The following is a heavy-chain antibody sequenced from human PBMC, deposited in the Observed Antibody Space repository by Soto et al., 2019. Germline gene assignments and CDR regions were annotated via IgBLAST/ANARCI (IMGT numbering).Heavy chain of an antibody. J-gene: IGHJ3*02. CDR2: ISYDGSNK. Sequence: QVQLVESGGGVVQPGRSLRLSCAASGFTFSSYGMHWVRQAPGKGLEWVAVISYDGSNKYYADSVKGRFTISRDNSKNTLYLQMNSLIAEDTAVYYCAKERIDAFDIWGQGTMVTVSS. D-gene: IGHD2-21*01. V-gene: IGHV3-30*18. CDR1: GFTFSSYG. CDR3: AKERIDAFDI.